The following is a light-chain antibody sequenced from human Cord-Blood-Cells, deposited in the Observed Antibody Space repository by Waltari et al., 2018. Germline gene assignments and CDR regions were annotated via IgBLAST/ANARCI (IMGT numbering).Light chain of an antibody. Sequence: QSVLTQPPSASGTPGQRVTLSCSGSSPNIGRQYVYWYQQPPGTAPKLLIYRNNQRPSGVPDRFSGSKSGTSASLAISGLRSEDEADYYCAAWDDSLSGYVVFGGGTKLTVL. V-gene: IGLV1-47*01. CDR1: SPNIGRQY. CDR3: AAWDDSLSGYVV. CDR2: RNN. J-gene: IGLJ2*01.